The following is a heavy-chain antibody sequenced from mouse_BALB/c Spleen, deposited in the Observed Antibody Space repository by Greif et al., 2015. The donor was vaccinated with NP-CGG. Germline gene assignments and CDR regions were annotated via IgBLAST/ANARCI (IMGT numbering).Heavy chain of an antibody. CDR2: ILPSIGRT. D-gene: IGHD2-1*01. CDR3: ARSGNYEAWGAY. CDR1: DSEVFPIAY. J-gene: IGHJ3*01. Sequence: QVQLQQSGSELRSPGSSVKLSCKDFDSEVFPIAYMSWVRQKPGHGFEWIGDILPSIGRTIYGEKFEDKATLDADTVSNTASSERNSLTSEDSVIYYCARSGNYEAWGAYWGQRTLVTLSA. V-gene: IGHV15-2*02.